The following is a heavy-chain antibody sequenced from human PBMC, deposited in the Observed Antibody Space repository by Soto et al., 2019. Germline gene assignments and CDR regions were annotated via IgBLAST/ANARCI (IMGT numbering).Heavy chain of an antibody. J-gene: IGHJ4*02. CDR1: GFTFSSNS. Sequence: EVQLVESGGGLVKPGGSLRLSCAASGFTFSSNSMNWVRKAPGKGLEWVSSISSISSYIYYADSVKGRFTISRDNAKNSLYLQMNSLRAEDTAVYYCARDLYSSSARYFDYWGQGTLVTVSS. CDR2: ISSISSYI. D-gene: IGHD6-6*01. V-gene: IGHV3-21*01. CDR3: ARDLYSSSARYFDY.